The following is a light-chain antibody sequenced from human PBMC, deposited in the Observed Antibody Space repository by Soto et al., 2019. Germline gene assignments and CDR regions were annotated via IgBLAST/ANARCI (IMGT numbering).Light chain of an antibody. J-gene: IGLJ1*01. CDR1: SSDVGGYNY. V-gene: IGLV2-14*03. Sequence: QSVLTQPASVSGSPGQAITLSCTGTSSDVGGYNYVSWYQHYPGKAPKLMIYDVSNRPSGVSNRFSGSKSGNTASLTISGLQPEEEADYYCSSYTPTNTRQIVFGTGTKVTVL. CDR2: DVS. CDR3: SSYTPTNTRQIV.